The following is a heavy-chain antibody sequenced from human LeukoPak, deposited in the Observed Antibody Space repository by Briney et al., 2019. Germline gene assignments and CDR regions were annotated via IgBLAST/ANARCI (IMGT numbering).Heavy chain of an antibody. D-gene: IGHD2-2*01. CDR2: IKQDESEK. V-gene: IGHV3-7*01. J-gene: IGHJ3*02. CDR3: ARLSDSISCFGFDI. CDR1: GFTFSSYW. Sequence: GGSLRLSCEASGFTFSSYWMSWVRQAPGKGLEWVANIKQDESEKYYVDSVKGRFTISRDNAKSSLYLQMNSLRAEDTAVYYCARLSDSISCFGFDIWGQGTTVTVSS.